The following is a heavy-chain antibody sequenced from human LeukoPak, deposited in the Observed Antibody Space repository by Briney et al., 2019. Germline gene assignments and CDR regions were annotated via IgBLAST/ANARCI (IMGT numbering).Heavy chain of an antibody. CDR3: ARGVRQLGNLFDY. CDR2: IIPIFGTA. J-gene: IGHJ4*02. Sequence: SVKVSCKASGGTFSSYAISWVRQAPGQGLEWMGGIIPIFGTANYAQKFQGRVTITADESTSTAYMELSSLRSEDTAVYYCARGVRQLGNLFDYWGQGTLVTVSS. CDR1: GGTFSSYA. D-gene: IGHD6-6*01. V-gene: IGHV1-69*01.